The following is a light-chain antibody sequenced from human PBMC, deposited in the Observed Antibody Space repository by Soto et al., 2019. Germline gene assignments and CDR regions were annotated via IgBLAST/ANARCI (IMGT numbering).Light chain of an antibody. J-gene: IGKJ2*01. CDR2: GAS. Sequence: EIVMTQSPATLSVSPGERATLSCRASQSVSSNLAWYQQKPGQAPRLLIYGASTRANGIPARFSGSGSGTEFTLTISSLQSEDFAVYYCQQYNKWPPYTFGQGTKLEI. CDR3: QQYNKWPPYT. CDR1: QSVSSN. V-gene: IGKV3-15*01.